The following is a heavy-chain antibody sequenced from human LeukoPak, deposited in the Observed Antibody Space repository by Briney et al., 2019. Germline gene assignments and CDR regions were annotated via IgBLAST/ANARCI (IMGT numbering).Heavy chain of an antibody. J-gene: IGHJ6*03. V-gene: IGHV1-46*01. Sequence: ASVKVSCKASGYTFTSYYMHWVRQAPGQGLEWMGIINPSGGSTSYAQKFQGRVTMTRDTSTSTVYMELSSLRSDDTAVYYCARDRPFTSTFYYYYYMDVWGKGTTVTISS. CDR3: ARDRPFTSTFYYYYYMDV. D-gene: IGHD3-16*01. CDR1: GYTFTSYY. CDR2: INPSGGST.